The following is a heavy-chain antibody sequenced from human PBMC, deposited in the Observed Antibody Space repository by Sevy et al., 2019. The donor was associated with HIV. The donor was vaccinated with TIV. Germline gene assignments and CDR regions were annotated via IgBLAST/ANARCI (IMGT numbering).Heavy chain of an antibody. CDR2: IRNDGSHE. V-gene: IGHV3-30*02. Sequence: GGSLRLSCAASGFTFSSYGMHWVRQAPGKGPEWVAFIRNDGSHEYYADSVKGRFTISRDNSKNALYLQMYSLRPEDTAVYYWAIDRKVLLGVYAIPFDAFDIWGQGTMVTVSS. CDR1: GFTFSSYG. J-gene: IGHJ3*02. D-gene: IGHD2-21*01. CDR3: AIDRKVLLGVYAIPFDAFDI.